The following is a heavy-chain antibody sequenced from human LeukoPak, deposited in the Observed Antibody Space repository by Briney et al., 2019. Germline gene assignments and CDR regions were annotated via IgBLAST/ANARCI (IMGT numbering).Heavy chain of an antibody. CDR3: ARDRLHHGSGYGMDV. CDR2: IYYSGST. D-gene: IGHD3-10*01. J-gene: IGHJ6*02. CDR1: GGSISSGGYY. V-gene: IGHV4-31*03. Sequence: SQTLSLTCTVSGGSISSGGYYWSWIRQHPGKGLEWIGYIYYSGSTYYNPSLKSRVTISVDTSKNQFSLKLSSVTAADTAVYYCARDRLHHGSGYGMDVWGQGTTVTVSS.